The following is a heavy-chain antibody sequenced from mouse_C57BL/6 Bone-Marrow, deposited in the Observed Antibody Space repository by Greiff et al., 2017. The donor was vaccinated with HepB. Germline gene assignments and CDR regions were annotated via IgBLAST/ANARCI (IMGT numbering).Heavy chain of an antibody. CDR1: GFTFSSYA. J-gene: IGHJ3*01. D-gene: IGHD2-2*01. CDR3: ARESTMVTTRAWFAY. V-gene: IGHV5-4*01. Sequence: EVQLVESGGGLVKPGGSLKLSCAASGFTFSSYAMSWVRQTPEKRLEWVATISDGGSYTYYPDNVKGRFTISRDNAKNNLYLQMSHLKSEDTAMYYCARESTMVTTRAWFAYWGQGTLVTVSA. CDR2: ISDGGSYT.